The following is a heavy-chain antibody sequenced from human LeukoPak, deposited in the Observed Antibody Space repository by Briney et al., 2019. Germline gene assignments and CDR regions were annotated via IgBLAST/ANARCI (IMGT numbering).Heavy chain of an antibody. J-gene: IGHJ5*02. V-gene: IGHV4-39*01. CDR3: ARQATIVGANDGWFDP. CDR2: IYYSGNT. CDR1: GGSISTSGYY. D-gene: IGHD1-26*01. Sequence: SSETLSLTCTVFGGSISTSGYYWGWIRQPPGKGLEWIAGIYYSGNTYYNPSLKSRVSISVDPSNNQFSLNLTSVTATDTAVYFCARQATIVGANDGWFDPWGQGALVTVSS.